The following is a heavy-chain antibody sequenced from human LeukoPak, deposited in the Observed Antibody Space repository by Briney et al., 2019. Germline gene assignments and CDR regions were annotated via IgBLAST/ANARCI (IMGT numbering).Heavy chain of an antibody. J-gene: IGHJ4*02. CDR3: ATPTMRGPSYGYVRLLN. CDR1: GYTFTSFD. Sequence: ASVKVSCKASGYTFTSFDINWVRQATGQGPEWMGWMNPSSGDTGYAQKFQGRVTFTRDTSTNTAYMELSSLTSEDTAVYYCATPTMRGPSYGYVRLLNWGQGSLVTVSS. D-gene: IGHD5-18*01. V-gene: IGHV1-8*03. CDR2: MNPSSGDT.